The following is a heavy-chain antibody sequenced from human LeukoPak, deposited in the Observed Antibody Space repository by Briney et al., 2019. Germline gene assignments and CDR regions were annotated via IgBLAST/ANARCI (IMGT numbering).Heavy chain of an antibody. V-gene: IGHV3-11*04. CDR3: ARDRGEYYFDS. D-gene: IGHD3-10*01. CDR2: ISSSSSTI. CDR1: GFSFSDHY. Sequence: GGSLRLSCAASGFSFSDHYMNWIRQAPGKGLEWVSYISSSSSTIYYADSVKGRFTISRDNAKNSLYLQMNSLRAEDTAVYYCARDRGEYYFDSWGQGTLVTVSS. J-gene: IGHJ4*02.